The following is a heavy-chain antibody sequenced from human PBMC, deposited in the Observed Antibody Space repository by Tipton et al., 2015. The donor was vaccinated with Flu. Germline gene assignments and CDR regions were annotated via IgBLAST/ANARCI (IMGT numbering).Heavy chain of an antibody. V-gene: IGHV4-59*01. CDR2: IYYSGST. D-gene: IGHD3-22*01. J-gene: IGHJ4*02. CDR1: GGSISSYY. Sequence: TLSLTCTVSGGSISSYYWSWIRQPPGKGLEWIGYIYYSGSTNYNPSLKSRVTISVDTSKNQFSLKLSSVTAADTAVYYCARGADDSSGSYDYWGQGTLVTVSS. CDR3: ARGADDSSGSYDY.